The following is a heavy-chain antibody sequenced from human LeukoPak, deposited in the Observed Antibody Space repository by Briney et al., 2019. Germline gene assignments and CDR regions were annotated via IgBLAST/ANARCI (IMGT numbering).Heavy chain of an antibody. D-gene: IGHD6-13*01. V-gene: IGHV3-53*01. Sequence: GGSLRLSCAASGFTFSSYAMSWVRQAPGKGLEWVSVIWTDGGTYYADSVRGRFTISRDDSKNTLFLQMDSLRAEDTAVYYCARDRAAADPWGQGTLVTVSS. CDR2: IWTDGGT. CDR1: GFTFSSYA. CDR3: ARDRAAADP. J-gene: IGHJ5*02.